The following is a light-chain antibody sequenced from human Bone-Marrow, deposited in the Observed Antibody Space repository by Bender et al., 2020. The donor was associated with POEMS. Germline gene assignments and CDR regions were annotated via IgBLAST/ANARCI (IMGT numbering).Light chain of an antibody. Sequence: QSALTQPASVSGSPGQSITISCTGTSGDIGFSKFVSWYQQHPGKAPKLMIYEASNRPSGVSTRFSGSRSDNTASLTISGLQVEDEADYYCSSFTSVTTLVFGTGTEVTVL. CDR1: SGDIGFSKF. CDR2: EAS. J-gene: IGLJ1*01. V-gene: IGLV2-14*01. CDR3: SSFTSVTTLV.